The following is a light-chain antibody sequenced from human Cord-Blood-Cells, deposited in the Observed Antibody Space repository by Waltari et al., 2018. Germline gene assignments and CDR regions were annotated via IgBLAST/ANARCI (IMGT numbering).Light chain of an antibody. CDR1: QSVSSN. CDR3: QQYNNWPPLT. CDR2: GAS. Sequence: EIVMTQSPATLSVSPGERATLSCRASQSVSSNLPWYQQTPGQAPRLLIYGASTRATGSPARFSGSGAGTEFTLTISSLQSEDFAVDYCQQYNNWPPLTFGGGTKVEIK. J-gene: IGKJ4*02. V-gene: IGKV3-15*01.